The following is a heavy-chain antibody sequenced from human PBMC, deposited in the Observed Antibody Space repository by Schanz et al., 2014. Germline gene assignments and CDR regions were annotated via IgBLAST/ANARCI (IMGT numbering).Heavy chain of an antibody. Sequence: VQVVQSGGGLVKPGGSLRLSCAASGFSFGNYGMSWVRQAPGKGLEWVSSISGDHRNTFYADSVKGRFTISRDNSKNTLYLQMNSLRAEDAAIYDCAKDAPYPFDHWGRGTLITVSS. CDR1: GFSFGNYG. V-gene: IGHV3-23*04. J-gene: IGHJ2*01. CDR2: ISGDHRNT. CDR3: AKDAPYPFDH.